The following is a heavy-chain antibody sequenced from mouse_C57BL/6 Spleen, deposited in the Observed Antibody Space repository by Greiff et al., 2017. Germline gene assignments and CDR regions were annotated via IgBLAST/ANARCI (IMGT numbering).Heavy chain of an antibody. CDR2: INPNNGGT. Sequence: EVQRVESGPELVKPGASVKIPCKASGYTFTDYNMDWVKQSHGKSLEWIGDINPNNGGTIYNQKFKGKATLTVDKSSSTAYMELRSLTSEDTAVYYCARPYYYGSSYDFAYWGQGTLVTVSA. D-gene: IGHD1-1*01. CDR3: ARPYYYGSSYDFAY. CDR1: GYTFTDYN. V-gene: IGHV1-18*01. J-gene: IGHJ3*01.